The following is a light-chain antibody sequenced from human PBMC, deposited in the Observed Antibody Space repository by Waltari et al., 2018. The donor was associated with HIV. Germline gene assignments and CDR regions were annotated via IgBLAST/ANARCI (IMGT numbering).Light chain of an antibody. V-gene: IGKV2-29*03. Sequence: IVMPPTPLSLSVTPGQPASISCQSSQSLLSSDGETYFYWFLQTPGKPPQFLIYEVSSRFAGVTDRFSGSGSGTDFTRKISRVEADGLGVYYCMQGLEVPVTFGQGTRLEMK. CDR2: EVS. CDR1: QSLLSSDGETY. J-gene: IGKJ5*01. CDR3: MQGLEVPVT.